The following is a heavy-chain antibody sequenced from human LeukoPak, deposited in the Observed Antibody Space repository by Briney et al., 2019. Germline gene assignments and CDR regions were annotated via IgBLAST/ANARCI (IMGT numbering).Heavy chain of an antibody. J-gene: IGHJ4*02. CDR2: IKQDGTDK. D-gene: IGHD3-10*01. V-gene: IGHV3-7*01. CDR3: ASHPGDYWFGYLQL. CDR1: GFTFSSYW. Sequence: GGSLRLSCAASGFTFSSYWMTWARQAPGKGLEWVANIKQDGTDKYYVDSVKGRFTISRDNAKNSLYLQMNSLRTEDTAVYYCASHPGDYWFGYLQLWGQGTLVTVSS.